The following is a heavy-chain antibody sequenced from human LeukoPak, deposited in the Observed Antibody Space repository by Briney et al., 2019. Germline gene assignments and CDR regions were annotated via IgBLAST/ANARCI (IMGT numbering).Heavy chain of an antibody. CDR1: GFTFSSYT. CDR3: AREGIAAAVFDY. J-gene: IGHJ4*02. V-gene: IGHV3-23*01. D-gene: IGHD6-13*01. Sequence: PGGSLRLSCTASGFTFSSYTMSWVRQAPGEGLEWLSAVNGRGITYYAGSVKGRFTISRDNSENTLYLQMNSLRAEDTAVYYCAREGIAAAVFDYWGQGTLVTVSS. CDR2: VNGRGIT.